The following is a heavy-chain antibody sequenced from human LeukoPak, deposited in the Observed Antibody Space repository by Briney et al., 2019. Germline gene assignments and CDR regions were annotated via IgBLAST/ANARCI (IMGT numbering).Heavy chain of an antibody. J-gene: IGHJ4*02. Sequence: SETLSLTCTVSGGSISSSSYYWGWIRQPPGKGLEWIGSIYYSGSTYYNPSLKSRVTISVDTSKNQFSLKLSSVTAADTAVYYCARHKIVVVPAAPTPFDYWGQGTLVTVSS. CDR1: GGSISSSSYY. CDR2: IYYSGST. V-gene: IGHV4-39*01. CDR3: ARHKIVVVPAAPTPFDY. D-gene: IGHD2-2*01.